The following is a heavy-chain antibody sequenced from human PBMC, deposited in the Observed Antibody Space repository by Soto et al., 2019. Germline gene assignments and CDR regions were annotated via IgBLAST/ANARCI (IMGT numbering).Heavy chain of an antibody. CDR2: IIPIFGTA. CDR1: GGTFSSYA. D-gene: IGHD5-12*01. CDR3: ARSRDGYNFIDY. Sequence: GASVKVSCKASGGTFSSYAISWVRQAPGQGLEWMGGIIPIFGTANYAQKFQGRVTITADKSTSTAYMELSSLRSEDTAVYYCARSRDGYNFIDYWGQGTLVTVSS. V-gene: IGHV1-69*06. J-gene: IGHJ4*02.